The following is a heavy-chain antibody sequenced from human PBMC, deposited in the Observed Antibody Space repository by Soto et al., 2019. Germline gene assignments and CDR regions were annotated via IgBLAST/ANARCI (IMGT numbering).Heavy chain of an antibody. V-gene: IGHV4-34*01. D-gene: IGHD5-18*01. CDR2: INHSGST. CDR1: GGSFSGYY. CDR3: ARSRGDTAMVYFDY. Sequence: LLAASETLSLTCAVYGGSFSGYYWSWIRQPPGKGLEWIGEINHSGSTNYNPSLKSRVTISVDTSKNQFSLKLSSVTAADTAVYYCARSRGDTAMVYFDYWGQGTLVTVSS. J-gene: IGHJ4*02.